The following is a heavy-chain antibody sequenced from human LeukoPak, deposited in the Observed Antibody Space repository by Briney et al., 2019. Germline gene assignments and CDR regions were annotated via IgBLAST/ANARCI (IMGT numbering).Heavy chain of an antibody. Sequence: PGGSLRLSCAASGFTFSSYWMHWVRQAPGKGLVWVSRINSDGSSTSYADSVKGRFTISRDNAKNTLYLQMNSLGAEDTAVYYCARESSVGAHKAFDYWGQGTLVTVSS. CDR1: GFTFSSYW. D-gene: IGHD1-26*01. CDR2: INSDGSST. CDR3: ARESSVGAHKAFDY. V-gene: IGHV3-74*01. J-gene: IGHJ4*02.